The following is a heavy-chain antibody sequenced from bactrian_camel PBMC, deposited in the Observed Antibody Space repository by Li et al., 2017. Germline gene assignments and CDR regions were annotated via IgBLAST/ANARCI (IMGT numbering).Heavy chain of an antibody. CDR2: IDSDGST. CDR1: GYTYSSYC. D-gene: IGHD2*01. Sequence: QLVESGGGSVQAGGSLRLSCAASGYTYSSYCMGWFRQAPGKEREGVAAIDSDGSTSYADSVKGRFTISKDNAKNTLYLQMNSLRPEDTAMYYCAASLGKTYCSEAYFLSRLRPNFGFMGQGTQVTV. J-gene: IGHJ4*01. V-gene: IGHV3S26*01.